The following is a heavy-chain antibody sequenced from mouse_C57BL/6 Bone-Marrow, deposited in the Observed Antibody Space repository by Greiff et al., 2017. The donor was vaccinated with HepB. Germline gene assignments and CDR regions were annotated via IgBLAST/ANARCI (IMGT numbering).Heavy chain of an antibody. J-gene: IGHJ1*03. CDR2: IWTGGGT. V-gene: IGHV2-9-1*01. CDR3: ARYYYGSRYGYFDV. D-gene: IGHD1-1*01. CDR1: GFSLTSYA. Sequence: QVQLQQSGPGLVAPSQSLSITCTVSGFSLTSYAISWVRQPPGKGLEWLGVIWTGGGTNYNSALKSRLSISKDNSKSQVFLKMNSLQTDDTARYYCARYYYGSRYGYFDVWGTGTTVTVSS.